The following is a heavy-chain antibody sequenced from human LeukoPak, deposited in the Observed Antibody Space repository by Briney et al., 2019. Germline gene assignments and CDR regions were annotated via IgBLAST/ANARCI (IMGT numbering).Heavy chain of an antibody. D-gene: IGHD2-15*01. CDR2: INPNSGGT. CDR1: GYTFTGYY. V-gene: IGHV1-2*02. Sequence: ASVKVSCKASGYTFTGYYMHWVRQAPGQGLEWMGWINPNSGGTNYAQKFQGRVTMTRDTSISTAYMELSRLRSDDTAVYYCARAGKYCSGGSRYRFDYWGQGTLVTVSS. J-gene: IGHJ4*02. CDR3: ARAGKYCSGGSRYRFDY.